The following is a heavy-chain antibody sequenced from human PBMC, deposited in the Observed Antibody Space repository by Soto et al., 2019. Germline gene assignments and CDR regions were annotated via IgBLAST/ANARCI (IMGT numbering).Heavy chain of an antibody. CDR2: ISAYNGNT. D-gene: IGHD3-9*01. CDR3: ARDLGLRYFDWLLTAIPNAFDI. J-gene: IGHJ3*02. Sequence: ASVKVSCKASGYTFTSYGISWVRQAPGQGLEWMGWISAYNGNTNYAQKLQGRVTMTTDTSTSTAYMELRSLRSDDTAVYYCARDLGLRYFDWLLTAIPNAFDIWGQGTMVTVSS. CDR1: GYTFTSYG. V-gene: IGHV1-18*01.